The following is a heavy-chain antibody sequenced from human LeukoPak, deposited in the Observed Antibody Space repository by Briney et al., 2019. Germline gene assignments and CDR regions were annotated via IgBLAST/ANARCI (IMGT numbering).Heavy chain of an antibody. V-gene: IGHV6-1*01. CDR2: TYYRSKWYN. CDR3: GRAEGRSPLFDF. CDR1: VDSVSINSAA. Sequence: SQTLSLTRAISVDSVSINSAAWNWIRQSPSRGLEWLGNTYYRSKWYNDDAVSVKGRIAINPATSKNQSSPKPNSGSPVDTAVYYCGRAEGRSPLFDFWGQGTLGTVSS. D-gene: IGHD6-13*01. J-gene: IGHJ4*02.